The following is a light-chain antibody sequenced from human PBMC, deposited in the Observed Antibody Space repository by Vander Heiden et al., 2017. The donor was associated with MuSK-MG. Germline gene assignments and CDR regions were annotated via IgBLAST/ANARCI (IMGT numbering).Light chain of an antibody. CDR1: QDISNY. CDR2: DAS. J-gene: IGKJ4*01. V-gene: IGKV1-33*01. Sequence: DIQMTQSPSSLSASVGDRVTITCQASQDISNYLNWYQQKPGKAPEFLIYDASDLETGVPPRFSGSGSGTHFSLTISSLQPEDVATYYCQQDDSLPLTFGGGTKVEMK. CDR3: QQDDSLPLT.